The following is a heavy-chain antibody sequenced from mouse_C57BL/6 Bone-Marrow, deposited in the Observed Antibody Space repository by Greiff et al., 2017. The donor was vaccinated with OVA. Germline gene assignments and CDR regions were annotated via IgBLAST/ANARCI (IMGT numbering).Heavy chain of an antibody. J-gene: IGHJ2*01. CDR3: ARSDWDGDY. CDR1: GFNIKDYY. V-gene: IGHV14-2*01. D-gene: IGHD4-1*01. Sequence: VQLQQSGAELVKPGASVKLSCTASGFNIKDYYMHWVKQRTEQGLEWIGRIDPEDGETKYALKFQGKATITADTSSNTAYLQLSSLTSEDTAVYYCARSDWDGDYWGQGTTLTVSS. CDR2: IDPEDGET.